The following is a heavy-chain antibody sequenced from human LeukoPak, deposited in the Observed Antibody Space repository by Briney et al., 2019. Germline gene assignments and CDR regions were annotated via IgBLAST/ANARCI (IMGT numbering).Heavy chain of an antibody. D-gene: IGHD4-17*01. J-gene: IGHJ4*02. CDR1: GFTVSSYA. Sequence: GGSLRLSCAASGFTVSSYAMSWVRQAPGKGLDWVSGINWNGGRTGYADSVKGRFTISRDNAKNSLYLQMNSLRAEDTALYYCARDYDYGDYPGYWGQGTLVTVSS. V-gene: IGHV3-20*04. CDR2: INWNGGRT. CDR3: ARDYDYGDYPGY.